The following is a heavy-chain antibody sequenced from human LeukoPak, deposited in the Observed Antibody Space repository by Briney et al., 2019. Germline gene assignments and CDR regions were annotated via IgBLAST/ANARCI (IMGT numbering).Heavy chain of an antibody. V-gene: IGHV3-23*01. D-gene: IGHD6-13*01. J-gene: IGHJ4*02. CDR1: GFTFSSYA. CDR2: ISGSGGST. CDR3: AKDAPGIAAAGYYFDY. Sequence: GGSLRLSCAASGFTFSSYAMSWVRQAPGKGLEWVSAISGSGGSTYYADSVKGRFTISRDNSKNTLYLQMNSLRAEDTAVYYCAKDAPGIAAAGYYFDYWGQGTLVTVSS.